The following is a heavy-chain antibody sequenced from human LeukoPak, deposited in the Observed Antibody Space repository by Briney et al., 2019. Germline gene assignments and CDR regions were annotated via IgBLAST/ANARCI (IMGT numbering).Heavy chain of an antibody. CDR2: IIPIFGTA. CDR3: ASRRWVVPAAHHSYYYYMDV. D-gene: IGHD2-2*01. Sequence: GASVKVSCKASGGTFSSYAISWVRQAPGQGLEWMGGIIPIFGTANYAQKFQGRVTITADESTSTAYMELSSLRSEDTAVYYCASRRWVVPAAHHSYYYYMDVWGKGTTVTVSS. J-gene: IGHJ6*03. V-gene: IGHV1-69*13. CDR1: GGTFSSYA.